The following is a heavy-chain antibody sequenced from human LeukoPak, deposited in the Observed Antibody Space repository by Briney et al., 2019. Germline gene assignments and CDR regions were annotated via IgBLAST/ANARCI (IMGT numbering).Heavy chain of an antibody. D-gene: IGHD5-24*01. CDR1: GGSISSYY. Sequence: SETLSLTCTVSGGSISSYYWSWIRQPPGKGLEWIGYIYTSGSTNYNPSLKSRVPISVDTSKNQFSLKLSSVTAADTAVYYCAEGDGYNYLNWGQGTLVTVSS. V-gene: IGHV4-4*09. CDR2: IYTSGST. CDR3: AEGDGYNYLN. J-gene: IGHJ4*02.